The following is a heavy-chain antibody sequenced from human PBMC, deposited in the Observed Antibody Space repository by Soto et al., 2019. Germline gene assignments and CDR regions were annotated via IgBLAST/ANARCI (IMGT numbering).Heavy chain of an antibody. Sequence: SETLSLTCTVSGGSISSYYWSWIRQPPGKGLEWIGYIYYSGSTNYNPSLKSRVTISVDTSKNQLSLKLSSVTAADTAVYYCARQLGDAARYYYYYMDVWGKGTTVTVSS. D-gene: IGHD3-3*01. CDR1: GGSISSYY. CDR3: ARQLGDAARYYYYYMDV. J-gene: IGHJ6*03. V-gene: IGHV4-59*08. CDR2: IYYSGST.